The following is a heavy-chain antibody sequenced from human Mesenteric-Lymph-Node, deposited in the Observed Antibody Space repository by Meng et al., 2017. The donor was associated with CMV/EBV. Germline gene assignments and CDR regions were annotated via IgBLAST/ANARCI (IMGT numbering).Heavy chain of an antibody. CDR3: AEAAAPNNDAFDI. CDR1: GGSFSGYY. V-gene: IGHV4-34*01. D-gene: IGHD6-13*01. J-gene: IGHJ3*02. CDR2: INHSGST. Sequence: SETLSLTCAVYGGSFSGYYWSWIRQPPGKGLEWIGEINHSGSTNYNPSLKSRVTISVDTSKNQFSLKLSSVTAADTAVYYCAEAAAPNNDAFDIWGQGTMVTVSS.